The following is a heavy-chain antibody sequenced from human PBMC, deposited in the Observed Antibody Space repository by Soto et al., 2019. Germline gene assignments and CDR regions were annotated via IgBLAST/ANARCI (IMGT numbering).Heavy chain of an antibody. CDR2: IYYSGST. V-gene: IGHV4-39*01. CDR1: GGSIRSSSYY. J-gene: IGHJ4*02. CDR3: ARHRMFGIQLTPFDY. D-gene: IGHD3-10*02. Sequence: QLQLQESGPGLVKPSETLSLTCTVSGGSIRSSSYYCGWIRQPPGKGLEWIGSIYYSGSTYYNPSLKSRVTISVDTSKIQFSLKLSSVTAADTAVYYCARHRMFGIQLTPFDYWGQGTLVTVSS.